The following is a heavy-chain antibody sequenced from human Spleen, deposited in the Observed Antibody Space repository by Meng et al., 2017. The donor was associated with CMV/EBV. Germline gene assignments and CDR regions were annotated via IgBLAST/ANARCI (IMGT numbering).Heavy chain of an antibody. Sequence: SETLSLTCTVSGASISSNYWTWIRQPPGKGLEWIGYIYYTGRSGSTNYNPSLKSRVTISVDTSKNHFSLKLSSVTAADTAVYYCARDIGRHYGSGTYSSYYYGMDVWGQGTTVTVSS. D-gene: IGHD3-10*01. V-gene: IGHV4-59*13. CDR3: ARDIGRHYGSGTYSSYYYGMDV. CDR1: GASISSNY. CDR2: IYYTGRSGST. J-gene: IGHJ6*02.